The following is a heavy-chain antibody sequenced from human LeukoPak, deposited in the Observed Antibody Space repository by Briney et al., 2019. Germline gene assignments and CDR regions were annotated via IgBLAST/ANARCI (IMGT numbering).Heavy chain of an antibody. J-gene: IGHJ3*02. CDR2: IFHGGST. CDR1: GGSIRSSSDY. CDR3: ARHKNYGGRDAFDI. Sequence: SETLSLTCTVSGGSIRSSSDYWGWIRQPPGKGLEWIGSIFHGGSTSYNPSLKSRVPISVDTSKNQFSLEVRSVTAADTAVYFCARHKNYGGRDAFDIWGQGTMVTVSS. D-gene: IGHD4-23*01. V-gene: IGHV4-39*01.